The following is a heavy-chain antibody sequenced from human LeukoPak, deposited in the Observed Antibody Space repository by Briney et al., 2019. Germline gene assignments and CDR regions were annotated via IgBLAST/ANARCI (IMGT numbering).Heavy chain of an antibody. J-gene: IGHJ6*02. D-gene: IGHD3-3*01. CDR2: IYYSGST. V-gene: IGHV4-39*07. CDR3: ARDTRYYDFWSGYRTPLYYGMDV. Sequence: LETLSLTCTVSGGSISSSSYYWGWIRQPPGKGLEWIGSIYYSGSTYYNPSLKSRVTISVDTSKNQFSLKLSSVTAADTAVYYCARDTRYYDFWSGYRTPLYYGMDVWGQGTTVTVSS. CDR1: GGSISSSSYY.